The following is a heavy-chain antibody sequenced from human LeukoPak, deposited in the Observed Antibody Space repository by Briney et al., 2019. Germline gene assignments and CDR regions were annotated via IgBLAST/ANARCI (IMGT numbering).Heavy chain of an antibody. Sequence: QAGGSLRLSCAASGFTFSSYAMNWVRQSPGKGLEWVSAISDSGGSTYYAGSVKGRFTISRDNSKNTLYLQMNSLRAEDTAVYYCAKPIVGPKRTHFDSWGQGTLVTVSS. V-gene: IGHV3-23*01. CDR3: AKPIVGPKRTHFDS. J-gene: IGHJ4*02. CDR2: ISDSGGST. D-gene: IGHD1-26*01. CDR1: GFTFSSYA.